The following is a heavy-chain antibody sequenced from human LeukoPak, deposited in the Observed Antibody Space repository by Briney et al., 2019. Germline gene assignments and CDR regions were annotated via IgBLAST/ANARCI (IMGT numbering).Heavy chain of an antibody. CDR1: GFTISSYW. Sequence: PGGSLRLSCAGSGFTISSYWMSWVRQAPGKGLEWVANIKQDGSEKYYVDSVKGRFTISRDNDKNSLYLQMNSLRAEDTAVYYCVRGGSSWYGFDYWGQGTLVTVSS. CDR2: IKQDGSEK. V-gene: IGHV3-7*02. D-gene: IGHD6-13*01. J-gene: IGHJ4*02. CDR3: VRGGSSWYGFDY.